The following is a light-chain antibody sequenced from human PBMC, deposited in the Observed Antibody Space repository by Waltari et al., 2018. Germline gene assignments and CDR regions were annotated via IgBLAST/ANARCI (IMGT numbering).Light chain of an antibody. CDR1: QSILTW. V-gene: IGKV1-5*03. CDR2: KAS. CDR3: QQYNTYSPGPT. Sequence: DIQMTQYPSTLSASVGDRVTITCRASQSILTWLAWYQQKPGKAPRLLMYKASSLQSGVPPRFSGSGSGTEFTLTISSLQPDDFATYYCQQYNTYSPGPTFGGGTKVEIK. J-gene: IGKJ4*01.